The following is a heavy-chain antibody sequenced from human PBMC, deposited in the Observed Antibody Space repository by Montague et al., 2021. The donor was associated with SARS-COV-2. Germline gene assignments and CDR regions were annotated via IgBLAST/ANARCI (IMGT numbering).Heavy chain of an antibody. CDR3: ARSPRHYDFWSGYLPGHFDY. Sequence: SETLSLTCTVSGGSISSSSYYWGWIRQPPGKGLEWIGSIYYSGSTYYXXXLKSRVTISVDTSKNQFSLKLSSVTAADTAVYYCARSPRHYDFWSGYLPGHFDYWGQGTLVTVPS. V-gene: IGHV4-39*01. J-gene: IGHJ4*02. D-gene: IGHD3-3*01. CDR1: GGSISSSSYY. CDR2: IYYSGST.